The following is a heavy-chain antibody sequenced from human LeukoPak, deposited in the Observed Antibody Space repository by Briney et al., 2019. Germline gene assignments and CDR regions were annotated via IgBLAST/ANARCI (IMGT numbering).Heavy chain of an antibody. D-gene: IGHD2-2*01. Sequence: SETLSLTCAVYGGSFSGYYWSWIRQPPGKGLEWIGEINLSGSTDYNPSLKSRVTISVDTSKNQFSLKLSSVTAADTAVYYCARSLGYCSSTSCPARAFDYWGQGTLVTVSS. CDR2: INLSGST. V-gene: IGHV4-34*01. J-gene: IGHJ4*02. CDR1: GGSFSGYY. CDR3: ARSLGYCSSTSCPARAFDY.